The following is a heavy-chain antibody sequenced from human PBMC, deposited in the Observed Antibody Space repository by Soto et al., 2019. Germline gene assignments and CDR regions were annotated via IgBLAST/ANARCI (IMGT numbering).Heavy chain of an antibody. J-gene: IGHJ5*02. V-gene: IGHV4-39*01. CDR1: GGSISSSNYY. D-gene: IGHD6-19*01. CDR3: ARRGTYSSGWYTGNWFDP. CDR2: IYYSGST. Sequence: SETLSLTCTVSGGSISSSNYYWGWIRQPPGKGLEWIGSIYYSGSTYYNPSLKSRVTISVDTSKNQFSLKLSSVTAADTAVYYRARRGTYSSGWYTGNWFDPWGQGTLVTVS.